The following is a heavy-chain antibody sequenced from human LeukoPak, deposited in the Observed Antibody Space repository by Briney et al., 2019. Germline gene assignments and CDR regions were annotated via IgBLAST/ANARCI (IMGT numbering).Heavy chain of an antibody. CDR3: ARDLVSRSNY. J-gene: IGHJ4*02. CDR1: GFAFSSYL. CDR2: INTDGSST. D-gene: IGHD6-6*01. V-gene: IGHV3-74*01. Sequence: PGGSLRLSCAASGFAFSSYLFHWVRQAPGKGLVWVARINTDGSSTTYADSVKGRFTISRDNGKNTLYLQMNSLRAEDTAVYYCARDLVSRSNYWGQGTPVTVSS.